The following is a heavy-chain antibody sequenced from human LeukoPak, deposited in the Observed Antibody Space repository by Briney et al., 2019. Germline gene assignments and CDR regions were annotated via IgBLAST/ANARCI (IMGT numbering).Heavy chain of an antibody. D-gene: IGHD2-15*01. Sequence: GGSLRLSCAASGFTFSNYGKHWVRQAPGKGLEWVALIWYDGSKKCYADSVKGRFTISRDNSKNTLYLQMNTLRAEDTAVYYCAKDRGGDCSGGRCYYYYYYMDVWGKGTTVTVSS. V-gene: IGHV3-30*02. J-gene: IGHJ6*03. CDR2: IWYDGSKK. CDR1: GFTFSNYG. CDR3: AKDRGGDCSGGRCYYYYYYMDV.